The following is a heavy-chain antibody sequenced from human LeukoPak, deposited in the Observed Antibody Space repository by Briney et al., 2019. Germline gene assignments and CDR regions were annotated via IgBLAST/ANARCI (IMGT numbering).Heavy chain of an antibody. J-gene: IGHJ6*03. V-gene: IGHV1-18*04. CDR2: ISAYNGNT. D-gene: IGHD4-17*01. Sequence: ASVKVSCKTSGYPFTTYYIHWVRQAPGQGLEWMGWISAYNGNTNYAQKLQGRVTMTTDTSTSTAYMELRSLRSDDTAVYYCARIVTTGYYYYMDVWGKGTTVTVSS. CDR1: GYPFTTYY. CDR3: ARIVTTGYYYYMDV.